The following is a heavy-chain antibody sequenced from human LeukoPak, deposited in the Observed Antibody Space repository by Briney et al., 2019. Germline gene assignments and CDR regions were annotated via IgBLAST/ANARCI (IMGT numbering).Heavy chain of an antibody. D-gene: IGHD2-2*01. CDR2: IYTSGST. CDR3: ARDLDVVVPAAMVYYYYYMDV. J-gene: IGHJ6*03. CDR1: GGSISSYY. Sequence: SETLSLTCTVSGGSISSYYWSWIRQPAGKGLEWIGRIYTSGSTNYNPSLKSRVTMSVDTSKNQFSLKLSSVTAADAAVYYCARDLDVVVPAAMVYYYYYMDVWGKGTTVTVSS. V-gene: IGHV4-4*07.